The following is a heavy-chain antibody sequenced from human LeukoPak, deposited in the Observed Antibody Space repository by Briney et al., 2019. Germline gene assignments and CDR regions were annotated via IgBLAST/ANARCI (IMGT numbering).Heavy chain of an antibody. J-gene: IGHJ6*03. CDR3: ARDSGNYYYYYMDV. Sequence: PSETLSLTCTVSGDSISSYYGIWIPQPTGKGLECIGRIYTSGSTNYNPSLKSRVTMSVDTSKNQLSLKLSSVTAADTAVYYCARDSGNYYYYYMDVWGKGTTVTVSS. CDR1: GDSISSYY. CDR2: IYTSGST. D-gene: IGHD1-26*01. V-gene: IGHV4-4*07.